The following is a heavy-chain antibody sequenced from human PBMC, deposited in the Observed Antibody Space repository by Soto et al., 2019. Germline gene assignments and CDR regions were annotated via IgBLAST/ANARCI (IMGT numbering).Heavy chain of an antibody. Sequence: QVHLVQSGAEVKKPGASVKVSCKASGDIFINYYIHWVRQAPGQGLEWIGRINPNGGSKNYAQKSLGRVTMARDTSTSTVYMDLSSLRSDDTSVYYCARDRAAADYWGQGTLVTVSS. D-gene: IGHD6-13*01. J-gene: IGHJ4*02. CDR3: ARDRAAADY. CDR2: INPNGGSK. CDR1: GDIFINYY. V-gene: IGHV1-46*03.